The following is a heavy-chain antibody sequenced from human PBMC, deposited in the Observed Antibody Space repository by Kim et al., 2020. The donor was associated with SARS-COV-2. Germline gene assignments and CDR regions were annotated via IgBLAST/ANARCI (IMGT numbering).Heavy chain of an antibody. Sequence: SETLSLTCAVYGGSFSGYYWSWIRQPPGKGLEWIGEINHSGSTNYNPSLKSRVTISVDTSKNQFSLKLSSVTAADTAVYYCARYRRDLQFVRTNSDYDYVRRSVCYWGQGAL. J-gene: IGHJ4*03. CDR2: INHSGST. CDR3: ARYRRDLQFVRTNSDYDYVRRSVCY. CDR1: GGSFSGYY. D-gene: IGHD5-12*01. V-gene: IGHV4-34*01.